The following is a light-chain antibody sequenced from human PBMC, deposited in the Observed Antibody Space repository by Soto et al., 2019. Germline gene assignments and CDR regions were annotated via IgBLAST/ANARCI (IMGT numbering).Light chain of an antibody. V-gene: IGKV4-1*01. CDR1: QSVLYRSNNKNY. CDR3: QQYYTAPTWK. J-gene: IGKJ1*01. CDR2: WAS. Sequence: DIVMTQSPDSLAVSLGERATINCKSSQSVLYRSNNKNYLAWYQQKPGQPPKLLIYWASTRESGVPDRFSGSGSWTNFTLAISSLQAEDVAVYYCQQYYTAPTWKLGQGTTVEIK.